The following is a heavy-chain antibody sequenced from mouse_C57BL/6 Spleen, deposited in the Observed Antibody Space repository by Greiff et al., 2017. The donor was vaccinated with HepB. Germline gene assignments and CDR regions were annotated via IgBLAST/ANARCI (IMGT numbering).Heavy chain of an antibody. CDR3: ARKEVYYGSSLAWFAY. J-gene: IGHJ3*01. CDR1: GYSITSGYY. V-gene: IGHV3-6*01. CDR2: ISYDGSN. D-gene: IGHD1-1*01. Sequence: EVKLQESGPGLVKPSQSLSLTCSVTGYSITSGYYWNWIRQFPGNKLEWMGYISYDGSNNYNPSLKNRIPITRDTSKNQFFLKLNSVTTEDTATYYCARKEVYYGSSLAWFAYWGQGTLVTVSA.